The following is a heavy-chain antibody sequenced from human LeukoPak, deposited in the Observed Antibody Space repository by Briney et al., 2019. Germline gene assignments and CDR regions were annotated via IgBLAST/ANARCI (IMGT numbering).Heavy chain of an antibody. D-gene: IGHD3-10*01. Sequence: SETLSLTCAVYGGSFSGYYWSWIRQPPGKGLEWIGEINHSGSTNYNPSLKSRVTISVDTSKNQFSLKLGSVTAADTAVYYCARGNSLRRLYGYYFDYWGQGTLVTVSS. CDR3: ARGNSLRRLYGYYFDY. CDR1: GGSFSGYY. CDR2: INHSGST. V-gene: IGHV4-34*01. J-gene: IGHJ4*02.